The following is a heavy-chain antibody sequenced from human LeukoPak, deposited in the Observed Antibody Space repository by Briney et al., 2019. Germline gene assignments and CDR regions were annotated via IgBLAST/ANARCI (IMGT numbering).Heavy chain of an antibody. CDR2: IYYSGST. J-gene: IGHJ4*02. Sequence: SETLSLTCTVSGGSISSGGYYWSWIRQHPGKGLEWIGYIYYSGSTYYNPSLKSRVTISVDTSKNQFSLKLSSVTAADTAVYYCARSRGLHLKPADYWGQGTLVTVSS. CDR1: GGSISSGGYY. CDR3: ARSRGLHLKPADY. D-gene: IGHD3-3*02. V-gene: IGHV4-31*03.